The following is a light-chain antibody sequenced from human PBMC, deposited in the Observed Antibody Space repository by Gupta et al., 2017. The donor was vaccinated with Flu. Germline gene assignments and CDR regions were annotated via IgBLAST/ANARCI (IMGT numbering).Light chain of an antibody. V-gene: IGKV3-20*01. Sequence: ERATLSCRASQSVSSSYLAWYQQKPGQAPRLLIYGASSRATGIPDRFSGSGSGTDFTLTISRLEPEDFAVYYCQQYGSSRMTFGQGTKVEIK. CDR2: GAS. CDR1: QSVSSSY. J-gene: IGKJ1*01. CDR3: QQYGSSRMT.